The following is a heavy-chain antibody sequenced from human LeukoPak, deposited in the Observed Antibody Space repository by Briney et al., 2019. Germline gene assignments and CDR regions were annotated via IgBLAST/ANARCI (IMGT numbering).Heavy chain of an antibody. J-gene: IGHJ4*02. Sequence: GGSLRLSCAASGFTFSSYSMNWVRQAPGKGLEWVSSISGSSSYKYHADSVKGRFTISRDNAKRSLYLQMNSLRAEDTAVYYCARDEEEYCSGGSCSSFRYWGQGTLVTISS. D-gene: IGHD2-15*01. CDR2: ISGSSSYK. CDR3: ARDEEEYCSGGSCSSFRY. V-gene: IGHV3-21*01. CDR1: GFTFSSYS.